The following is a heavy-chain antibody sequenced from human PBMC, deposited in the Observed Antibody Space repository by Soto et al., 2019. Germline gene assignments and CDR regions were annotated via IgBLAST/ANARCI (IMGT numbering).Heavy chain of an antibody. Sequence: QVQLVESGGGGVQPGRSLRLSCAASGFTFSSYGMHWVRQAPGKGLEWVAVISYDGSNKYYADSVKGRFTISRDNSKNPLYLQMHSLRAEDTAVYYCAKDGGGGSYYFDYWGQGTLVTVSS. D-gene: IGHD2-15*01. J-gene: IGHJ4*02. CDR2: ISYDGSNK. CDR1: GFTFSSYG. CDR3: AKDGGGGSYYFDY. V-gene: IGHV3-30*18.